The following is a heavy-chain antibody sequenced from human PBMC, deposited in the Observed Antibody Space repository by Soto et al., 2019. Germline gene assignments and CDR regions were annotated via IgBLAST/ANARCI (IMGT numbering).Heavy chain of an antibody. CDR3: ARGNTIFGVVIQIYYYYYGIDV. CDR2: INAGNGNT. D-gene: IGHD3-3*01. J-gene: IGHJ6*02. CDR1: GYTFTSYA. Sequence: ASVKVSCKASGYTFTSYAMHWVRQAPGQRLEWMGWINAGNGNTKYSQKFQGRVTITRDTSASTAYMELSSLRSEDTAVYYCARGNTIFGVVIQIYYYYYGIDVWGQGTTVTVSS. V-gene: IGHV1-3*01.